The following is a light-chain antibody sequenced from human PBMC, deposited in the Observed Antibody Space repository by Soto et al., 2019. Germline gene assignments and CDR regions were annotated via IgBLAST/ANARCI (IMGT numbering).Light chain of an antibody. CDR2: KAS. J-gene: IGKJ1*01. CDR1: HSISSW. V-gene: IGKV1-5*03. CDR3: QQYNSYPWT. Sequence: DIQMTQSPSTLSASVGDRVTIICRASHSISSWLAWYQQKPGKAPKLLIYKASSLESGVPSRFSGSGSGTEFTLTISSLQPDDFATYYCQQYNSYPWTFGQGTKVEIK.